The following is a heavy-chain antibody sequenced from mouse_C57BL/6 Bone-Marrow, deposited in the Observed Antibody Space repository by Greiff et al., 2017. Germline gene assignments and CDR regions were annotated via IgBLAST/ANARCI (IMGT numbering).Heavy chain of an antibody. J-gene: IGHJ1*03. CDR1: GYTFTSYW. CDR2: IYPGSGST. V-gene: IGHV1-55*01. Sequence: QVQLQQSGAELVKPGASVKMSCKASGYTFTSYWITWVKQRPGQGLEWIGDIYPGSGSTNYNEKFKSKATLTVDTSSSTAYMQLSSLTSEDSAVXYCARGGLWLRGWYFDVWGTGTTVTVSS. D-gene: IGHD2-2*01. CDR3: ARGGLWLRGWYFDV.